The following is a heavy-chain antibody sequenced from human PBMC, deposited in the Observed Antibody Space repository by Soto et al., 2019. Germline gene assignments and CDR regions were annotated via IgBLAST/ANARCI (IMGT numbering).Heavy chain of an antibody. CDR2: INHSGST. D-gene: IGHD2-8*02. V-gene: IGHV4-34*01. Sequence: SETLSLTCAVYGGSFSGYSWTWIRQPPGTGLEWIGEINHSGSTNYNPSLKSRVTISVDTSKNQFSLKLTSVTAADTALYYCARDKITGLFDYWGQGTLVPVSS. CDR1: GGSFSGYS. CDR3: ARDKITGLFDY. J-gene: IGHJ4*02.